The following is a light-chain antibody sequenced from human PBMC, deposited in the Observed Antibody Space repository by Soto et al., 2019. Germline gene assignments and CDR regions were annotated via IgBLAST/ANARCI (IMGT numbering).Light chain of an antibody. CDR3: QQYNTYFSLT. J-gene: IGKJ4*01. Sequence: DILMTQSPSTLSASVGDIVTITCRASQTIDSWVAWFQQKPGKAPKLLIYKTSSLESGVQSRFIGSRSGTEYTLTISGLQPDDFASYYCQQYNTYFSLTFGGGTKLDIK. CDR1: QTIDSW. V-gene: IGKV1-5*03. CDR2: KTS.